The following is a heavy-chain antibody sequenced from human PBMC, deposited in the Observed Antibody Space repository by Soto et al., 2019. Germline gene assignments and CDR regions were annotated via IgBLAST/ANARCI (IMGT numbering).Heavy chain of an antibody. CDR1: GFTFSSYG. D-gene: IGHD3-9*01. V-gene: IGHV3-33*01. Sequence: QVQLVESGGGVVQPGRSLRLSCAASGFTFSSYGMHWVRQAPGKGLEWVAVIWYDGSNKYYADSVEGRFTSSRDNSKNTLYLQMNSLRAEDTAVYYCARGISITIFVADYWGQGTLVTVSS. CDR2: IWYDGSNK. CDR3: ARGISITIFVADY. J-gene: IGHJ4*02.